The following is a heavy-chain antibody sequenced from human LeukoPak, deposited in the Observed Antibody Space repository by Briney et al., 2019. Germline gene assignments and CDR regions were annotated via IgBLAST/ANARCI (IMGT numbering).Heavy chain of an antibody. CDR2: ISDSGAT. J-gene: IGHJ4*02. D-gene: IGHD3-10*01. CDR3: AREQRVGYYGSGSYSS. V-gene: IGHV4-39*02. Sequence: SETLSLTCSVTGASISTRLYFWGWVRQPPGKGLEWIGSISDSGATYYNPSLKSRVTISADTSKNQFSLRLSSVTATDTAVYYCAREQRVGYYGSGSYSSWGQGTLVTVSS. CDR1: GASISTRLYF.